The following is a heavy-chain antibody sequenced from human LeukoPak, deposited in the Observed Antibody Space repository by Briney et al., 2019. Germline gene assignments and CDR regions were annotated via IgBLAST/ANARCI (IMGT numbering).Heavy chain of an antibody. CDR2: IYYSGRT. J-gene: IGHJ4*02. CDR3: AREFYFASGAYYFDL. D-gene: IGHD3-10*01. V-gene: IGHV4-59*11. CDR1: GGSISGHS. Sequence: PSETLSLTCTVSGGSISGHSWSWIRQPPGKGLEWIGYIYYSGRTNYNPSLKSRVTMSVDTSKNHFSLWLSSVTSADTAVYYCAREFYFASGAYYFDLWGQGTLVTVSS.